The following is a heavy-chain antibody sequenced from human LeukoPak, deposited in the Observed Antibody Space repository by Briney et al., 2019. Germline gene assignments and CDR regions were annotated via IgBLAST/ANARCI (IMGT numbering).Heavy chain of an antibody. D-gene: IGHD3-22*01. V-gene: IGHV3-15*01. CDR2: IKSEEDGRTT. Sequence: GGSLRLSCAASGFSLSDAWVNWVRQAPGKGLEWVGRIKSEEDGRTTAFPEPAQGRFTISRDDEKNTLYLQMNSLTTEDTAVYYCSTSYESSTSSLKDYYGLDVWGQGTTVTVSS. CDR1: GFSLSDAW. J-gene: IGHJ6*02. CDR3: STSYESSTSSLKDYYGLDV.